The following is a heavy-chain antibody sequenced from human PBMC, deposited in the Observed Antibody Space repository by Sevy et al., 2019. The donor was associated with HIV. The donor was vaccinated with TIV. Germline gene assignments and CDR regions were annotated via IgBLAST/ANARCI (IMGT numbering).Heavy chain of an antibody. J-gene: IGHJ4*02. D-gene: IGHD3-3*01. CDR2: ILFDGRNK. V-gene: IGHV3-30*03. CDR3: VSRGGDFWNGYNFDH. CDR1: GFTFSDFA. Sequence: GGSLRLSCAASGFTFSDFAMAWVRQAPGKGLEWVALILFDGRNKYYADSVMGRFTISRDNSKKTLFLEMNSLRHDDTAMYYCVSRGGDFWNGYNFDHWGQGTLVTVSS.